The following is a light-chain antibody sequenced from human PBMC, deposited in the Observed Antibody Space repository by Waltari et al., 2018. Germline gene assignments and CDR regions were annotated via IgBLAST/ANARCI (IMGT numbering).Light chain of an antibody. J-gene: IGLJ1*01. Sequence: QSALTQPRSVSGSPGQSVTISCTGTSSDVGGYNYFSWYQQHPGKAPKLMIYDVSKRPSGVPDRFSGSKSGNTASLTISGLQAEDEADCYCCSYAGSYTYVFGTGTKVTVL. CDR3: CSYAGSYTYV. V-gene: IGLV2-11*01. CDR1: SSDVGGYNY. CDR2: DVS.